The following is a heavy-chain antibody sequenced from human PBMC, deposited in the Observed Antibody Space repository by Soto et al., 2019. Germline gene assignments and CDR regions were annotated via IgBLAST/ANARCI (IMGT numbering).Heavy chain of an antibody. J-gene: IGHJ6*02. Sequence: ASVKVSCKASGCTFSSYAISWVRQAAGQGLEWMGGIIPIFGTANYAQKFQGRVTITADKSTSTAYMELSSLRSEDTAVYYCARVVTIYRCDGMDVWGQGATVTVCS. CDR2: IIPIFGTA. CDR3: ARVVTIYRCDGMDV. V-gene: IGHV1-69*06. CDR1: GCTFSSYA. D-gene: IGHD3-3*01.